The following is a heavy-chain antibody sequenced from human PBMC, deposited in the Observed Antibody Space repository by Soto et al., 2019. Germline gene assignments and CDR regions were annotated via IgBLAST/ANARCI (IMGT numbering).Heavy chain of an antibody. V-gene: IGHV2-5*01. CDR1: GFSLSTSGVG. CDR3: AHRPPSGRFVRSFDWFSIPILYYFDY. J-gene: IGHJ4*02. CDR2: IYWNDDK. Sequence: ESGPTLGNPTQTLTLTCTFSGFSLSTSGVGVGWIRQPPGKALEWLALIYWNDDKRYSPSLKSRLTITKDTSKNQVVLTMTNMDPVDTATYYCAHRPPSGRFVRSFDWFSIPILYYFDYWGQGTLVPVSS. D-gene: IGHD3-9*01.